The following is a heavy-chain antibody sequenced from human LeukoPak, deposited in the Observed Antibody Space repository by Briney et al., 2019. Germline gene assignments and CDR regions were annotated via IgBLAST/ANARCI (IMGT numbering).Heavy chain of an antibody. V-gene: IGHV3-7*01. CDR1: GFTFSSYW. Sequence: GGSLRLSCAASGFTFSSYWMSWVRQSPGKGLEWVANMKGDGSDKYYVESVKGRFTISRDNAKNPLYLQMNNLRVEGTAVYYCARDRKQWPNWFDPWGQGTLVTVSS. J-gene: IGHJ5*02. CDR2: MKGDGSDK. D-gene: IGHD6-19*01. CDR3: ARDRKQWPNWFDP.